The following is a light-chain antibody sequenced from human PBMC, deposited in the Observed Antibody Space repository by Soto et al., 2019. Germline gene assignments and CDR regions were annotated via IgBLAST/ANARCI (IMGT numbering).Light chain of an antibody. J-gene: IGLJ2*01. Sequence: QSVLTQPASVSGSPGQSITLSCTGTSSDVGGYDYVSWYQHHPGKAPKLMIYDVSNRPSGVSNRFSGSKSGNTASLTISGLQAEDEADYYWNSYTVSNNLVFGGGTKLTVL. CDR1: SSDVGGYDY. CDR3: NSYTVSNNLV. V-gene: IGLV2-14*01. CDR2: DVS.